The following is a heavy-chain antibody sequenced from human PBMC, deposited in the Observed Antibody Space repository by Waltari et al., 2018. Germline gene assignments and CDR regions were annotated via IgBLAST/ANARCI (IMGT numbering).Heavy chain of an antibody. CDR2: INHSGST. CDR1: GGSFSGYY. CDR3: ARGPPTVTREGPTYYFDY. V-gene: IGHV4-34*01. J-gene: IGHJ4*02. Sequence: QVQLQQWGAGLLKPSETLSLTCAVYGGSFSGYYWSWIRQPPGKGLEWIGEINHSGSTTYTPYLKSRVPIAVDTSKNPFSLQLSSVTAADTAVYYCARGPPTVTREGPTYYFDYWGQGTLVTVSS. D-gene: IGHD4-17*01.